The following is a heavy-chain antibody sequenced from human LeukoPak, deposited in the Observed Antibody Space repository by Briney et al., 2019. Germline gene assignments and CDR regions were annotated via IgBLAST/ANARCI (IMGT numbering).Heavy chain of an antibody. Sequence: KTSETLSLTCTVSGGSITSSTYFWGWIRQPPGKGLEWIGSISYSGTTSYNPSLTSRVTVSVDTSNNQFSLKLSSVTAADTAVYYCARFLYNWTFDYWGQGTMVTVSS. CDR2: ISYSGTT. J-gene: IGHJ4*02. CDR3: ARFLYNWTFDY. CDR1: GGSITSSTYF. D-gene: IGHD1-20*01. V-gene: IGHV4-39*07.